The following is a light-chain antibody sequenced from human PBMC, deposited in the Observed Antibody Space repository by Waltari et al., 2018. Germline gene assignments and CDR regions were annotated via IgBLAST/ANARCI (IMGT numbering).Light chain of an antibody. CDR2: EGS. Sequence: QSALTQPASVSGSPGQSITISCTGTSSDVGSYDLVSWYQHHPGKNPKHMIYEGSKRPAGVSNRVSRSKSVDTATGTISGLQAEDETDYYCCSYACSGTGVFGGGTKLTVL. CDR3: CSYACSGTGV. V-gene: IGLV2-23*01. CDR1: SSDVGSYDL. J-gene: IGLJ3*02.